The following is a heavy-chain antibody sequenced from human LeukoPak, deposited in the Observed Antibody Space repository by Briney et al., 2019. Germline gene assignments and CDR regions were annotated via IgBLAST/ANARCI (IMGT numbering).Heavy chain of an antibody. CDR1: GFTFSSYW. CDR3: ARDSGGGIAARHRVSHPEHSDY. V-gene: IGHV3-7*01. D-gene: IGHD6-6*01. Sequence: GGSLRLSCAASGFTFSSYWMSWVRQAPGKGLEWVANIKQDGSEKYYVDSVKGRFTISRDNAKNSLHLQMNSLRAEDTAVYYCARDSGGGIAARHRVSHPEHSDYWGQGTLVTVSS. J-gene: IGHJ4*02. CDR2: IKQDGSEK.